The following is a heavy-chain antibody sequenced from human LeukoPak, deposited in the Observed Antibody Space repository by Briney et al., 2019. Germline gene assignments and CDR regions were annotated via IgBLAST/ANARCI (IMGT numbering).Heavy chain of an antibody. Sequence: PGGSLRLSCAASGFTFNSYSMNWVRQAPGKGLEWISHISGSSINIYYADSVKGRFTISRDNAKNSLYLQMNSLRAEDTAVYYCVAAYSGGSYGFDYWGQGTLVTVSS. V-gene: IGHV3-48*01. D-gene: IGHD2-21*01. CDR1: GFTFNSYS. CDR3: VAAYSGGSYGFDY. J-gene: IGHJ4*02. CDR2: ISGSSINI.